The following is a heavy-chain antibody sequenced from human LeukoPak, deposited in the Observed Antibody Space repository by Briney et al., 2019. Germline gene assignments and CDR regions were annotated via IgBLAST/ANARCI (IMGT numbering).Heavy chain of an antibody. J-gene: IGHJ4*02. V-gene: IGHV3-7*01. CDR2: IKQDGSVI. CDR1: GLSSCSHW. CDR3: AKDAYSRGDY. D-gene: IGHD2-21*01. Sequence: GGSLRLSCAASGLSSCSHWMSWVREAPGKGLEWVANIKQDGSVINYVGSVKGRFTISRDNAENSLYLQMNSLRGDDTALYYCAKDAYSRGDYWGQGTLVTVSS.